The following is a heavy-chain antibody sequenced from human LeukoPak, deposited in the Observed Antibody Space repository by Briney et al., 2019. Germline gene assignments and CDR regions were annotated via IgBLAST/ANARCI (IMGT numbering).Heavy chain of an antibody. J-gene: IGHJ4*02. D-gene: IGHD3-3*01. V-gene: IGHV1-2*02. Sequence: GASVKVSCTASGYTFTGYYMHWVRQAPGQGLEWMGWINPNSGGTNYAQKFQGRVTMTRDTSISTAYMELSRLRSDDTAVYYCARSKAKIFGVVIIYWGQGTLVTVSS. CDR2: INPNSGGT. CDR1: GYTFTGYY. CDR3: ARSKAKIFGVVIIY.